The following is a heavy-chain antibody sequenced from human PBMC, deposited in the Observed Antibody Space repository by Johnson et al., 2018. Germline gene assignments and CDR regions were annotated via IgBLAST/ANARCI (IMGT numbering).Heavy chain of an antibody. CDR1: GFTFGDYA. CDR3: TRVQVAGTYRRFDY. V-gene: IGHV3-49*05. CDR2: IRSKAYGGAT. Sequence: EVQLVESGGGLVKPGRSLRLSCTACGFTFGDYAMSWFRQAPGKGLEWVSFIRSKAYGGATKYAASVKGRFTISRDDSNSIAYLQLNSLKTEDTAVYYFTRVQVAGTYRRFDYWGQGTLVTVSS. J-gene: IGHJ4*02. D-gene: IGHD6-19*01.